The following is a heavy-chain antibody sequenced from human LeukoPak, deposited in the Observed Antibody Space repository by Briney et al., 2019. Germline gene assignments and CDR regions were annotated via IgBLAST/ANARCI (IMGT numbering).Heavy chain of an antibody. CDR3: ATIVVDPGSVYYYMDV. V-gene: IGHV4-38-2*02. CDR2: IYHSGST. CDR1: GYTISSGDY. Sequence: SETLSLTCTVSGYTISSGDYWGWIRQPPGKGLEWIGSIYHSGSTYYNPSLKSRVSISVDTSKIQFSLRLSSVTAADTAVYYCATIVVDPGSVYYYMDVWGKGTTVTVSS. D-gene: IGHD2-2*01. J-gene: IGHJ6*03.